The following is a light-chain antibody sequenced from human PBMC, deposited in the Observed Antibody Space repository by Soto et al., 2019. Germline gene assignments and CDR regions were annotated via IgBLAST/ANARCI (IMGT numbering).Light chain of an antibody. CDR2: AAT. CDR1: QGISSY. V-gene: IGKV1-9*01. Sequence: DIQLTQSPSFLSASVGDRVTITCRASQGISSYLAWYQQKPGKAPKLLIYAATTLQSGVTSRFSGRGSGTEFTLTISSLQHEDFATYDCQQLNSYPISFGQGTLLEIK. CDR3: QQLNSYPIS. J-gene: IGKJ5*01.